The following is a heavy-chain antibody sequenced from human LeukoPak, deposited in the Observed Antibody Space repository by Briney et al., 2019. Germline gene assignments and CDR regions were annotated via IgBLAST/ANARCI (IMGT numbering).Heavy chain of an antibody. J-gene: IGHJ4*02. D-gene: IGHD3-10*01. CDR2: IGGSGGPT. Sequence: GGSLRLSCAASGFTFSSSAMSWVRQAPGKGLEWVSAIGGSGGPTYYADSVRGRSTISRDNSKNTLYLQMNSLRAEDTAIYYCANSRYGLGTYLDYWGQGTLVTVSS. CDR3: ANSRYGLGTYLDY. CDR1: GFTFSSSA. V-gene: IGHV3-23*01.